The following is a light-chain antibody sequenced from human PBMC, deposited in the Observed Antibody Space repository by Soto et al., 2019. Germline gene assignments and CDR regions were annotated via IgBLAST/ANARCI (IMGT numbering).Light chain of an antibody. Sequence: EIQITQYKSSLSASVGDSFTITCRASQSMSSYLNWYQQKPGKAPKLLIYAASSLQSGVPSRFSGSGSGTDFTLTISSLQPEDFATYYCQQSYSLPRTFGQVTNVDIK. J-gene: IGKJ1*01. CDR1: QSMSSY. V-gene: IGKV1-39*01. CDR2: AAS. CDR3: QQSYSLPRT.